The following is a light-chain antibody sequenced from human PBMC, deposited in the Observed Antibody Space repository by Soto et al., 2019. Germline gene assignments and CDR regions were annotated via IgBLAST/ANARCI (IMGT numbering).Light chain of an antibody. J-gene: IGLJ2*01. CDR3: SSYAGSNNVI. CDR1: SSDVGGNNY. CDR2: EVT. Sequence: QSALTQPPSASGSAVQSVAISCTGTSSDVGGNNYVSWYQQHPGKAPKLMVYEVTKRPSGVPDRFSGSKSGNMASLTVSGLQAEDEADYYCSSYAGSNNVIFGGGTKLTVL. V-gene: IGLV2-8*01.